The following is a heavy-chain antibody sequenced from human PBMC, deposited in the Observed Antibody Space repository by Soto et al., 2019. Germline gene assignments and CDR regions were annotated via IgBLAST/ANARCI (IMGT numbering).Heavy chain of an antibody. D-gene: IGHD3-10*01. CDR2: IDWDDDK. CDR1: GFTLTTTGMC. V-gene: IGHV2-70*01. J-gene: IGHJ5*02. CDR3: ARTDHYGPATYRGGNWFDP. Sequence: SGPTLVNPTQTLTLTCTFSGFTLTTTGMCVSWIRQPPGKALEWLALIDWDDDKYYSTSLKTRLTISKDTSKNQVVLTMTNMDPVDTATYYCARTDHYGPATYRGGNWFDPWGPGTLVTVSS.